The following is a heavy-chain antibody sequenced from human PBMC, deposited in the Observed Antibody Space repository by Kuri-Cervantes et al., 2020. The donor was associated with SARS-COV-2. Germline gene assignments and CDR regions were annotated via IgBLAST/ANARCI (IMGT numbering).Heavy chain of an antibody. J-gene: IGHJ4*02. CDR1: GYTLSDYG. CDR3: ARGTTGLSLYYFDY. V-gene: IGHV1-58*02. Sequence: SVKVSCKASGYTLSDYGISWVRQARGQRLEWIGWIVVGSGNTNYAQKFQERVTITRDMSTSTAYMELSSLRSDDTAVYYCARGTTGLSLYYFDYWGQGTLVTVSS. CDR2: IVVGSGNT. D-gene: IGHD1-26*01.